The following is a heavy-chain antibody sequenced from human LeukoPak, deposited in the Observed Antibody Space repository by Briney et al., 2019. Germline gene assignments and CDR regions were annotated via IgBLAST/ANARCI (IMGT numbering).Heavy chain of an antibody. CDR2: INHSGST. D-gene: IGHD5-12*01. CDR1: GGSFSGYY. V-gene: IGHV4-34*01. J-gene: IGHJ4*02. Sequence: SETLSLTCAVYGGSFSGYYWSWFRQPPGKGLEWIGEINHSGSTNYNPSLKSRVTISVDTSKNQFSLKLSSATAADTAVYYCARGGSDSGYDFVGPWGQGTLVTVSS. CDR3: ARGGSDSGYDFVGP.